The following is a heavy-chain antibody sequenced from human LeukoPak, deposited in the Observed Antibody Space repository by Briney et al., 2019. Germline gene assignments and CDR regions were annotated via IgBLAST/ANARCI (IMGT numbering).Heavy chain of an antibody. D-gene: IGHD3-16*01. CDR3: AKDAVGNYYERWFDP. CDR2: IRYDGSNK. CDR1: GFTFNSYG. Sequence: GGSLRLSCAASGFTFNSYGIHWVRQAPGKGLEWVAFIRYDGSNKYYADSVKGRFTISRDNSKNTLYLQMNSLRDEDTAVYYCAKDAVGNYYERWFDPWGQGTLVTVSS. V-gene: IGHV3-30*02. J-gene: IGHJ5*02.